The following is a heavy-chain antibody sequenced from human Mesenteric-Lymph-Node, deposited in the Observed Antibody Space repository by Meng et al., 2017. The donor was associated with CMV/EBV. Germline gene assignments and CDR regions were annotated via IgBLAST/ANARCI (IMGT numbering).Heavy chain of an antibody. J-gene: IGHJ5*02. Sequence: SETLSLTCTISGASVSAYYYTWIRQTPGKGLEWIGYVHYTGSTNYNPSLKSRLTVSLHTSKNMFSLNLTSVTAADTAVYYCARGGGGLNWFDPWGQGTLVTVSS. CDR2: VHYTGST. CDR1: GASVSAYY. CDR3: ARGGGGLNWFDP. D-gene: IGHD2-15*01. V-gene: IGHV4-59*02.